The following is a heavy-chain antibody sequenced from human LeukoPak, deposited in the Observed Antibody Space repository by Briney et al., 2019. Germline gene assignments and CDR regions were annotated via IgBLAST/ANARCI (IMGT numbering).Heavy chain of an antibody. CDR3: AKDLFPYYYDSSGFDY. V-gene: IGHV3-21*01. CDR1: GFTFSSYS. CDR2: ISSSSSYI. J-gene: IGHJ4*02. Sequence: GGSLRLSCAASGFTFSSYSMNWVRQAPGKGLEWVSSISSSSSYIYYADSVKGRFTISRDNAKNSLYLQMNSLRAEDTAVYYCAKDLFPYYYDSSGFDYWGQGTLVTVSS. D-gene: IGHD3-22*01.